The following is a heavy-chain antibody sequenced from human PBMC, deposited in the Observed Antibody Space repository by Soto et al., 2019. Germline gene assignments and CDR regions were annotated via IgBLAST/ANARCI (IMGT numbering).Heavy chain of an antibody. CDR3: AAESKIDPRYSSSLELNWFDP. CDR2: IYYSGST. CDR1: GGSISSSSYY. J-gene: IGHJ5*02. V-gene: IGHV4-39*01. Sequence: SETLSLTCTVSGGSISSSSYYWGWIRQPPGKGLEWIGSIYYSGSTYYNPSLKSRVTISVDTSKNQFSLKLSSVTAADTAVYYCAAESKIDPRYSSSLELNWFDPWGQGTLVTVSS. D-gene: IGHD6-13*01.